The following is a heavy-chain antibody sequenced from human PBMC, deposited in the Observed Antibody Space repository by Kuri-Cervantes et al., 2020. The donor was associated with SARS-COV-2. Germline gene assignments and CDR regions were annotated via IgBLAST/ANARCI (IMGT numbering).Heavy chain of an antibody. CDR2: ISIKQGDT. D-gene: IGHD2-21*02. Sequence: ASVKVSCKTSGYTFTSYGISWVRQAPGQGLEWMGWISIKQGDTNYAQKFQGRVTMTTDTSTSTAYMELRSLRSDDTAVYYCARVCGDDCADNYYYYYGMDVWGQGTTVTVSS. CDR1: GYTFTSYG. V-gene: IGHV1-18*04. J-gene: IGHJ6*02. CDR3: ARVCGDDCADNYYYYYGMDV.